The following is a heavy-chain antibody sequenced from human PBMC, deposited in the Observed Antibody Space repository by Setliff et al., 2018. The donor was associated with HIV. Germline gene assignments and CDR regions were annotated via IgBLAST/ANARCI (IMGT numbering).Heavy chain of an antibody. J-gene: IGHJ4*02. CDR1: GFIFNDYW. CDR2: INSDGSST. CDR3: ARVRAYYYDSRGYPDY. D-gene: IGHD3-22*01. V-gene: IGHV3-74*03. Sequence: GGSLRLSCAASGFIFNDYWMHWVRQAPGKGLLWVSHINSDGSSTTYADSAKGRFTISRDNAKNTLYLQMNSLRAEDTAVYYCARVRAYYYDSRGYPDYWGQGTLVTVSS.